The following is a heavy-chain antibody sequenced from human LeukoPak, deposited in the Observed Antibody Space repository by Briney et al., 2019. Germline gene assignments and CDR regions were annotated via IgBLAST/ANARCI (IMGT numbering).Heavy chain of an antibody. J-gene: IGHJ6*02. V-gene: IGHV4-4*07. Sequence: PSETLSLTCIVSGGSIGNYYWSWHLQPAGKGLEWIGRFFTGGSSYYNPSLASRVTISVDTSKNQFSLRLTSVTAADTAVYYCARGSGVAVGMDVWGQGTTVIVSS. D-gene: IGHD6-19*01. CDR1: GGSIGNYY. CDR3: ARGSGVAVGMDV. CDR2: FFTGGSS.